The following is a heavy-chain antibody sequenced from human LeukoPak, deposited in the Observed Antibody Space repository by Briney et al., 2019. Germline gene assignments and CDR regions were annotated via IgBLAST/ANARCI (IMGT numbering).Heavy chain of an antibody. D-gene: IGHD6-19*01. V-gene: IGHV4-61*02. Sequence: SETLSLTCTVPGGSISSGTYYWSWIRQPAGKGLEWIGRIDTSGRANYNPSLKSRVTISVDRSKNQFSLKLSSVTAADTAVYYCARHIPPAAVTGRVGWFDPWGQGTLVTVSS. J-gene: IGHJ5*02. CDR2: IDTSGRA. CDR3: ARHIPPAAVTGRVGWFDP. CDR1: GGSISSGTYY.